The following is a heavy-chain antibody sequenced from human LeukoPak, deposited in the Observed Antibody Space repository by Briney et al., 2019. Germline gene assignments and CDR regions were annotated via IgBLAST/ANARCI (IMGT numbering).Heavy chain of an antibody. J-gene: IGHJ4*02. CDR1: GYTFTGYY. CDR2: INPNSGGT. D-gene: IGHD3-22*01. Sequence: GASVTVSCKASGYTFTGYYMHWVRQAPGQGLEWMGWINPNSGGTNYAQKFQGRVTMTRDTSISTAYMELSSLRSEDTAVYYCAGSTYYYDSSGYALDYWGQGTLVTVSS. V-gene: IGHV1-2*02. CDR3: AGSTYYYDSSGYALDY.